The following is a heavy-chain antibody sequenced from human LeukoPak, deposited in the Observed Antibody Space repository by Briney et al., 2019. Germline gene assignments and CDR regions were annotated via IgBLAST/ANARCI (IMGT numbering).Heavy chain of an antibody. V-gene: IGHV4-39*02. CDR2: VYYGGST. CDR3: AREISYYDSSGYNYFDY. D-gene: IGHD3-22*01. J-gene: IGHJ4*01. CDR1: GGSISTSSYY. Sequence: PSETLSLTCTVSGGSISTSSYYWGWIRQPPGRGLEWIGSVYYGGSTYYNPSLKSRVTISVDTSKNQFSLRLSSVTAADTAVYYCAREISYYDSSGYNYFDYWGHGTLVTVSS.